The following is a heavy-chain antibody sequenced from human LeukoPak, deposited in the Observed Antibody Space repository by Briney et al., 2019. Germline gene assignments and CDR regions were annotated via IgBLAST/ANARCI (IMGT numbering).Heavy chain of an antibody. CDR2: ISYSGST. J-gene: IGHJ4*02. V-gene: IGHV4-59*08. CDR3: AGHEAMTTYDY. CDR1: GGSINNYY. D-gene: IGHD4-17*01. Sequence: SETLSLTCAVSGGSINNYYWSWIRQPPGKGLEWIGCISYSGSTNYNASLRSRVTISVDTSKNQFSLNLNSVTAADTAVYYCAGHEAMTTYDYWGQGTLVTVSS.